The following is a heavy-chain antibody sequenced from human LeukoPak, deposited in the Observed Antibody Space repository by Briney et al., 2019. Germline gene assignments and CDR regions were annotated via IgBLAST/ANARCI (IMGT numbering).Heavy chain of an antibody. V-gene: IGHV3-33*06. CDR3: AKDYYDRSDYHGSAGYFDY. CDR1: GFTFSSYG. Sequence: GGSLRLSCAATGFTFSSYGMHWVRQAPGKRLEWVAVIWYDGSNRNYADSVKGRFTISRDNSKNTLYVQMNSLRVEDTAVYYCAKDYYDRSDYHGSAGYFDYWGQGTLVSVSS. CDR2: IWYDGSNR. J-gene: IGHJ4*02. D-gene: IGHD3-22*01.